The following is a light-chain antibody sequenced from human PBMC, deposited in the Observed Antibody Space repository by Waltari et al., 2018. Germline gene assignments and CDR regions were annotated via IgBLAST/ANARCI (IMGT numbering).Light chain of an antibody. CDR1: NSDIGGYSY. V-gene: IGLV2-14*03. J-gene: IGLJ3*02. Sequence: QSALTQPASVSGSPRQSITISCTGTNSDIGGYSYVPWYQHHPGKAPKLMIFGVSDRPSGVSNRFSGSKSGNTASLTISGLQAEDEADYYCSSFTSSGTWVFGGGTRVTVL. CDR2: GVS. CDR3: SSFTSSGTWV.